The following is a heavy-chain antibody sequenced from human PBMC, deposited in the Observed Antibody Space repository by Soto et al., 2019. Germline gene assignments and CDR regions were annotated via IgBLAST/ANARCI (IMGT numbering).Heavy chain of an antibody. CDR1: GYTFTGYY. CDR3: ARLPGQADLEWLAEDNYYYYGMEV. D-gene: IGHD3-3*01. CDR2: INPNSGVT. J-gene: IGHJ6*02. Sequence: ASVRVSFKAAGYTFTGYYMHWVRQAPGQGLEWMGWINPNSGVTNYAQRFQGRVTMTRDTSISTAYMELSRLRSDDTAVYYCARLPGQADLEWLAEDNYYYYGMEVWGQGTTVTVSS. V-gene: IGHV1-2*02.